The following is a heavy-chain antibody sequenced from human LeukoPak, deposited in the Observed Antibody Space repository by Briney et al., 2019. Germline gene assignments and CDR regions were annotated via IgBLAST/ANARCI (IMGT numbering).Heavy chain of an antibody. Sequence: GRSLRLSCAASGFTFSSYAMHWVRQAPGKGLEWVAVISYDGSNNYYADSVKGRFTISRDNSKSTEYLQMNSLRAEDTAVYYCARGTNAYPSYFDYWGQGTLVTVSS. D-gene: IGHD2-8*01. J-gene: IGHJ4*02. V-gene: IGHV3-30*14. CDR3: ARGTNAYPSYFDY. CDR1: GFTFSSYA. CDR2: ISYDGSNN.